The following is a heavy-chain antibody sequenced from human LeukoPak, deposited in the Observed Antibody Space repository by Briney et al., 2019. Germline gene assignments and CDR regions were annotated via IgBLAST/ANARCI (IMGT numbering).Heavy chain of an antibody. Sequence: PSETLSLTCTVSGGSISSGSYYWSWIRQPAGKGLEWIGRIYTSGSTNYNPSLKSRVTISVDTSKNQFSLKLSSVTAADTAVYYCASLEHGPFGYSSGWYENYYYYMDVWGKGTTVTVSS. V-gene: IGHV4-61*02. D-gene: IGHD6-19*01. J-gene: IGHJ6*03. CDR3: ASLEHGPFGYSSGWYENYYYYMDV. CDR1: GGSISSGSYY. CDR2: IYTSGST.